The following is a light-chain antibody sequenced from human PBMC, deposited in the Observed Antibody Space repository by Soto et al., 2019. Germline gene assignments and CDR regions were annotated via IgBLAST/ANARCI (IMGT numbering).Light chain of an antibody. CDR1: ESVSRNY. CDR2: DAS. J-gene: IGKJ1*01. Sequence: EIVLTQSPGTLSLSPGERATLSCRASESVSRNYIAWYQQKPGQAPRLLIYDASNRATGIPARFSGSGSGTDFTLTISSLEPEDFAVYYCQQRSNWPTFGQGTKVDIK. CDR3: QQRSNWPT. V-gene: IGKV3-11*01.